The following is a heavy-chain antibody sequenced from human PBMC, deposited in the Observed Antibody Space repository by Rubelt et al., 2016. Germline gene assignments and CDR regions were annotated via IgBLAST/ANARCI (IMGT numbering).Heavy chain of an antibody. V-gene: IGHV3-66*01. CDR2: IYNGGST. J-gene: IGHJ2*01. CDR1: GFTVSSNY. D-gene: IGHD2-15*01. CDR3: ARDPSPYSWYFDL. Sequence: EVQLVESGGGLVQPGGSLRLSCAASGFTVSSNYMNWVRQAPGKGLEWVSVIYNGGSTYYAGSAKGRFTISRDNSRNTLDHQKNSLRVEDTTVYYCARDPSPYSWYFDLWGRGTLVTVSS.